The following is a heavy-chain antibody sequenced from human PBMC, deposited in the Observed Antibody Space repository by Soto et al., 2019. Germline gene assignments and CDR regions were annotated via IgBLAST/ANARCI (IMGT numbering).Heavy chain of an antibody. J-gene: IGHJ5*02. CDR3: ARARTGYPNWFDP. D-gene: IGHD3-9*01. V-gene: IGHV1-18*01. CDR1: GYTFTSYG. CDR2: ISPYSGNT. Sequence: ASVKVSCKASGYTFTSYGISWVRQAPGQGLEWMGWISPYSGNTNYAQKLQGRVTMTTDTPISTAYMELGRLRSDDTAVYYCARARTGYPNWFDPWGQGTLVTVSS.